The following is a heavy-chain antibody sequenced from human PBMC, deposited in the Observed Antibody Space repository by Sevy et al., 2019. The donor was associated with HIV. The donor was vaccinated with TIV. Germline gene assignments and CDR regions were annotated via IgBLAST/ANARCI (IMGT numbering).Heavy chain of an antibody. CDR3: AKADGDYDYYYYGMDV. J-gene: IGHJ6*02. CDR1: GFTFSSYG. D-gene: IGHD4-17*01. Sequence: GGSLRLSCAASGFTFSSYGMRWVRQAPGKGLEWVAVISYDGSNKYYADSVKGRFTISRDNSKNTLYLQMNSLRAEDTAVYYCAKADGDYDYYYYGMDVWGQGTTVTVSS. V-gene: IGHV3-30*18. CDR2: ISYDGSNK.